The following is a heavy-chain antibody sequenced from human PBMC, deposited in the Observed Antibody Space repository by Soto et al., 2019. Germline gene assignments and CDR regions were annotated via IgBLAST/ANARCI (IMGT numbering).Heavy chain of an antibody. CDR3: AKDRGYSSSWYYRYFDY. CDR2: ISGSGGST. J-gene: IGHJ4*02. CDR1: GFTFSSYA. Sequence: EVQLLESGGGLVQPGGSLRLSCAASGFTFSSYAMSWVRQAPGKGLEWVSAISGSGGSTYYADSVKGRFTISRDNSKNTLYLQMNSLGAEDTAVYYCAKDRGYSSSWYYRYFDYWGQGTLVTVSS. V-gene: IGHV3-23*01. D-gene: IGHD6-13*01.